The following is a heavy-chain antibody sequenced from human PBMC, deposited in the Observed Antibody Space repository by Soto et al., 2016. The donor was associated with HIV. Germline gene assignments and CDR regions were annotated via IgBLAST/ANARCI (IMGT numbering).Heavy chain of an antibody. V-gene: IGHV3-74*01. CDR2: IKSDGSAT. CDR1: GFLFSTYW. J-gene: IGHJ6*03. Sequence: EVQLVESGGGLVQPGGSLRLSCTASGFLFSTYWMHWVRQAPGKGLVWVSYIKSDGSATNYADFVKGRFTISRDNAKKMLYLEMNSLEAEDTGIYYCVRRHSFYYSMDVWGKGTNGHRLL. D-gene: IGHD2-15*01. CDR3: VRRHSFYYSMDV.